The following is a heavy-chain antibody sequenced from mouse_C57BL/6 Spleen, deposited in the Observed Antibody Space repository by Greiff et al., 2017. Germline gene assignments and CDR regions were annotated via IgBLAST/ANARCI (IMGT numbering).Heavy chain of an antibody. CDR2: INPNNGGT. V-gene: IGHV1-22*01. D-gene: IGHD1-1*01. CDR3: ARGDYGSSYVWFAY. CDR1: GYTFTDYN. J-gene: IGHJ3*01. Sequence: VQLQQSGPELVKPGASVKMSCKASGYTFTDYNMHWVKQSHGKSLEWIGYINPNNGGTSYNQKFKGKATLTVNKSSSTAYMELRSLTSEDSAVYYCARGDYGSSYVWFAYWGQGTLVTVSA.